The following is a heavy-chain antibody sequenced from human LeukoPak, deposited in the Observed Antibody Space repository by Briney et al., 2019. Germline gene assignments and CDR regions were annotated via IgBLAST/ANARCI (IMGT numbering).Heavy chain of an antibody. V-gene: IGHV3-43*02. CDR3: AKENGGNSFDY. CDR2: ISGDGGST. CDR1: GFTFDDYA. D-gene: IGHD4-23*01. J-gene: IGHJ4*02. Sequence: PGGSLRLSCAASGFTFDDYAMHWVRQAPGKGLEWVSLISGDGGSTYYADSVKGRFTIYRDNSKNSLYLQMNSLRAEDTAVYYCAKENGGNSFDYWGQGTLVTVSS.